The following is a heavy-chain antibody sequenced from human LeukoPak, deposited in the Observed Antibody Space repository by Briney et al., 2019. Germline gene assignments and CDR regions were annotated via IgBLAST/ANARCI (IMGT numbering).Heavy chain of an antibody. CDR1: GFTFSIYS. V-gene: IGHV3-48*01. Sequence: PGGSLRPSCAASGFTFSIYSMNWVRQAPGKGLEWVSYITSSSRTTYYADSVKGRFTISRDNSKNTLYLQMNSLRAEDTAIYYCAKNGDRGAYCTGGTCYPYFYYYMDVWGKGTTVTISS. CDR2: ITSSSRTT. D-gene: IGHD2-15*01. CDR3: AKNGDRGAYCTGGTCYPYFYYYMDV. J-gene: IGHJ6*03.